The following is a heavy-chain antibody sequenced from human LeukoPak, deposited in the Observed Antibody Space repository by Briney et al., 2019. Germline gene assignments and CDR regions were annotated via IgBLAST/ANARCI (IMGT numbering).Heavy chain of an antibody. V-gene: IGHV3-33*01. J-gene: IGHJ3*02. CDR2: ILNDGSQE. CDR3: ARDDALGDNALDI. D-gene: IGHD3-16*01. Sequence: GGSLRLSCAASGFTFSSYGMHWVRQAPGKGLEWVAVILNDGSQEKYADSVKGRFTISRDNPKNTLFLQMNSLRAEDTAVYYCARDDALGDNALDIWGQGTMVTVSS. CDR1: GFTFSSYG.